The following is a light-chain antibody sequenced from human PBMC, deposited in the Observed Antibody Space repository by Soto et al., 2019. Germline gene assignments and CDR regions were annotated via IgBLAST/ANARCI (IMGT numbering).Light chain of an antibody. CDR1: QSVSNN. V-gene: IGKV3-15*01. CDR2: GAS. J-gene: IGKJ1*01. Sequence: EIVMTQSPATLSVSPGERATLSCRASQSVSNNLAWYQKKPGQAPRLLICGASTRATGIPARFSGTGSGTEFTLTISRLQSEDFAFYYCQQYNNWWTFGQGTRVDIK. CDR3: QQYNNWWT.